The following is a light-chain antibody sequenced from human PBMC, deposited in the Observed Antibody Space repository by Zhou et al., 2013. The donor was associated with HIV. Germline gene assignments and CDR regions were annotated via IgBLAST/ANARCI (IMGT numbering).Light chain of an antibody. Sequence: DIVLTQSPATLSLSPGERATLSCRASQNVHSNFVAWYQQRPGQAPRLLIYDASTRATGVPVRFSGSGSGTEFTLTITSLQSEDFAVYYCQQYDNWCSFGQGTKLEIK. CDR1: QNVHSN. J-gene: IGKJ2*04. CDR2: DAS. CDR3: QQYDNWCS. V-gene: IGKV3-15*01.